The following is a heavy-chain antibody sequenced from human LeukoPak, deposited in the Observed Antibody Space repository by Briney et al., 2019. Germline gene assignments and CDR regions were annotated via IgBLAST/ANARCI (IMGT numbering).Heavy chain of an antibody. J-gene: IGHJ4*02. CDR3: AKDHARNPEN. Sequence: PGGSLRLSCAASGFTFSNYVMNWVRQAPGKGLEWVSDISASGAGTYYADSVKGRFTISRDNFKNTLYLQMNSLRVDDTAVYYCAKDHARNPENWGQGTLVTVSS. CDR2: ISASGAGT. V-gene: IGHV3-23*01. CDR1: GFTFSNYV.